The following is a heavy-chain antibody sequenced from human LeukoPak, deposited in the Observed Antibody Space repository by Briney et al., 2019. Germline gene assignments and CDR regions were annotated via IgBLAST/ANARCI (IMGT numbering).Heavy chain of an antibody. J-gene: IGHJ4*02. CDR1: GFTFSSYA. Sequence: GGSLRLSCAASGFTFSSYAMSWVRQAPGKGLEWFSAISYSGGSTYYADSVKGRFTISRDNSKNTLYLQMNSLRAEDTAVYYCAKDQFSSYYYDSIYWGQGTLVTVSS. V-gene: IGHV3-23*01. D-gene: IGHD3-22*01. CDR2: ISYSGGST. CDR3: AKDQFSSYYYDSIY.